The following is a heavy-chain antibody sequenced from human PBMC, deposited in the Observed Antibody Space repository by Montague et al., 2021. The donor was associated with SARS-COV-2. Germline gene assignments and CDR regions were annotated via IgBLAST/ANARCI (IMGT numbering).Heavy chain of an antibody. CDR2: ISSSSYT. Sequence: SLRLSCAASGFTFSDYYMSWIRQAPGKGLEWVSYISSSSYTNYADSVTGRFTISRDNAKNSLYLQMNSLRAEDTAVYYCARDQPHYDILTGYYKDYYYMDVWGQGTTVTVSS. CDR3: ARDQPHYDILTGYYKDYYYMDV. CDR1: GFTFSDYY. V-gene: IGHV3-11*06. D-gene: IGHD3-9*01. J-gene: IGHJ6*02.